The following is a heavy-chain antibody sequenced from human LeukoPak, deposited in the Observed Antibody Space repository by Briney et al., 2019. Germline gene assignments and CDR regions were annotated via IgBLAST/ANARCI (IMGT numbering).Heavy chain of an antibody. Sequence: ASVTVSCTASGYTFTIYDINWVRQATGQGLEWMGWMNPNSGNTGYAQKFQGRVTMTRNTSISTAYMELSSLRSEDTAVYYCARVGAAAGKNWFDPWGQGTLVTVSS. CDR3: ARVGAAAGKNWFDP. D-gene: IGHD6-13*01. CDR2: MNPNSGNT. J-gene: IGHJ5*02. V-gene: IGHV1-8*01. CDR1: GYTFTIYD.